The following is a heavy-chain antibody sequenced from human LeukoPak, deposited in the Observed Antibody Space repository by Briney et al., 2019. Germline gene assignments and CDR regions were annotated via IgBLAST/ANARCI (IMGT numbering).Heavy chain of an antibody. CDR1: GFTLTTYT. V-gene: IGHV3-23*01. CDR3: ARSVGGSGKQRAAFDI. Sequence: PGGSLRLSCAASGFTLTTYTMIWVRQAPEKGLEWVSNISHTGDTTYYADSVKGRFTISRDNSKETLYLQMNSLRAGDTAVYYCARSVGGSGKQRAAFDIWGQGTMVTVSS. J-gene: IGHJ3*02. CDR2: ISHTGDTT. D-gene: IGHD3-10*01.